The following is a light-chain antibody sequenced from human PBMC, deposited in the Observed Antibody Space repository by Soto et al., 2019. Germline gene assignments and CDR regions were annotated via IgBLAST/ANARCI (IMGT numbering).Light chain of an antibody. CDR1: QNIKSNY. V-gene: IGKV3-20*01. CDR3: QQYGTSLGGT. Sequence: ESVLTQSPGTLSLSPGERATLSCRGSQNIKSNYLAWYRQNPGQAPRLLIYGASNRAAGVPDRFSGSGSGTDFTLTITRLEPEAFAVYYCQQYGTSLGGTIGQGTKVEIK. CDR2: GAS. J-gene: IGKJ1*01.